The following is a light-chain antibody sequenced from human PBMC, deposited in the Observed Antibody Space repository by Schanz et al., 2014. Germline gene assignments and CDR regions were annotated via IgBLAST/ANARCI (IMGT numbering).Light chain of an antibody. V-gene: IGKV4-1*01. CDR1: QSVLYSSNNKNY. Sequence: DIVMTQSPDSLAVSLGERATINCKSSQSVLYSSNNKNYLAWYQQKPGQPPKLLIYWTSTRDSGVPDRFSGGGSGTEFTLTISSVQAEDVAIYYCQQYYNTPWSFGQGTRVQIK. CDR3: QQYYNTPWS. CDR2: WTS. J-gene: IGKJ1*01.